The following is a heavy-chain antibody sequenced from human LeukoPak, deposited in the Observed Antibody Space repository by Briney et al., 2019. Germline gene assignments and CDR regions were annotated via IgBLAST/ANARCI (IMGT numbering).Heavy chain of an antibody. V-gene: IGHV1-2*02. CDR1: GYTFTGYY. D-gene: IGHD5-24*01. Sequence: ASVKVSCKASGYTFTGYYMHWVRQAPGQGLEWMGWINPNSGGTNYAQKFQGRVTITRDTSISTAYMELSRLRSDDTAVYYCAREIIGGWLQSDAFDIWGQGTMVTVSS. CDR3: AREIIGGWLQSDAFDI. J-gene: IGHJ3*02. CDR2: INPNSGGT.